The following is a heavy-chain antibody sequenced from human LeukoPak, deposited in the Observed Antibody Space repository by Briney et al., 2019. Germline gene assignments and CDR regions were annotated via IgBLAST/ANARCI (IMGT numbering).Heavy chain of an antibody. CDR1: GGTFSSYA. CDR2: IIPIFGTA. J-gene: IGHJ4*02. CDR3: ARSHPRDGYNFDY. Sequence: SVKVSFKASGGTFSSYAISWVRQAPGQGLEWMGGIIPIFGTANYAQKFQGRVTITADESTSTAYMELSSLRSEDTAVYYCARSHPRDGYNFDYWGQGTLVTVSS. D-gene: IGHD5-24*01. V-gene: IGHV1-69*13.